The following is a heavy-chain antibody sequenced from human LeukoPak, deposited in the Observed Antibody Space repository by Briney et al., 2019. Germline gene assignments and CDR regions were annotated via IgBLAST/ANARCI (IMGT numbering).Heavy chain of an antibody. D-gene: IGHD6-13*01. CDR3: ATARGGGSSWYYFDY. CDR1: GFTFSSYA. CDR2: ISGSGGST. Sequence: GGSLRLSCAASGFTFSSYAMSWVRQAPGKGLEWVSAISGSGGSTYYADSVKGRFTISRDNSKNTLYLQMNSLRAEDTAVYYCATARGGGSSWYYFDYWGQGTLVTVSS. V-gene: IGHV3-23*01. J-gene: IGHJ4*02.